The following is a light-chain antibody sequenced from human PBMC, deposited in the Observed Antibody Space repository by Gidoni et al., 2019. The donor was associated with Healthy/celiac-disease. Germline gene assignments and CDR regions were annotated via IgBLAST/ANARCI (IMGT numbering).Light chain of an antibody. J-gene: IGKJ1*01. V-gene: IGKV1-39*01. CDR1: QSISSY. CDR3: QQSYSTPPT. Sequence: DIQMTKSPASLSASVGDRVTITCRASQSISSYLNWYQQKPGKAPRLLIYAASSLPSGVPSRFSGSGSGTDFTLTISSLQPEDFATYYCQQSYSTPPTFGPXTKVEIK. CDR2: AAS.